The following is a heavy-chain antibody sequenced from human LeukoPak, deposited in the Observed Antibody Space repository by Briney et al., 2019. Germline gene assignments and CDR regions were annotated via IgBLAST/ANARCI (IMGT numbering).Heavy chain of an antibody. J-gene: IGHJ5*02. CDR1: GFTFSNAW. V-gene: IGHV3-15*01. CDR2: IKSKTDSGTT. CDR3: TTVYCSSTSCSSP. D-gene: IGHD2-2*01. Sequence: GGSLRLSCAASGFTFSNAWMSWVRQAPGKGLEWVGRIKSKTDSGTTDYAAPVKGRFTISRDDSKTTLYLQMNSLKTEDTAVYYCTTVYCSSTSCSSPWGQGTLVTVSS.